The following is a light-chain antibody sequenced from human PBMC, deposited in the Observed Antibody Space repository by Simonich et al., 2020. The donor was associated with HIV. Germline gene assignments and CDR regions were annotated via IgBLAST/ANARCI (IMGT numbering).Light chain of an antibody. CDR2: STN. CDR1: SGSVSTSYY. V-gene: IGLV8-61*01. CDR3: VLYMGSGISV. J-gene: IGLJ3*02. Sequence: QTVVTQETSSSVSPGGTVTLTCALSSGSVSTSYYPTWYHQTPGQPPRTLIYSTNPRSSGVPDRFSGSILGNKAVLSITGAQADDEGDYYCVLYMGSGISVFGGGTKLTVL.